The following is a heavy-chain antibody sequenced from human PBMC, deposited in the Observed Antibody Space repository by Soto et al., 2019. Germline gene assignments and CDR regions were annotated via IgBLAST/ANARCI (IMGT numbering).Heavy chain of an antibody. D-gene: IGHD4-4*01. CDR1: GGTFGSNA. V-gene: IGHV1-69*15. CDR2: IIPIFGTT. Sequence: QVQLVQSETEVRKPGSSVKVSCRASGGTFGSNAISWVRQAPGQGLEWMGNIIPIFGTTKNAQNFQGRVTITADESTNTAYMELSSLTSEDTAIYYCAREGFTFNHGAVRGAFDTWGQGTMVTVSS. J-gene: IGHJ3*02. CDR3: AREGFTFNHGAVRGAFDT.